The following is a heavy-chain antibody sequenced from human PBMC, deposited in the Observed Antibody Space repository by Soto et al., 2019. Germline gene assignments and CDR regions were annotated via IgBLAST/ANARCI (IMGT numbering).Heavy chain of an antibody. Sequence: GGSLRLSCAASGFTFSGSAMHWVRQASGKGLEWVGRIRSKANSYATAYAASVKGRFTIPRDDSKNTAYLQMNSLKTEDTAVYYCTRRDPSGSWTTALGAFDIWGQGTMVTVSS. J-gene: IGHJ3*02. CDR2: IRSKANSYAT. CDR1: GFTFSGSA. CDR3: TRRDPSGSWTTALGAFDI. D-gene: IGHD4-4*01. V-gene: IGHV3-73*01.